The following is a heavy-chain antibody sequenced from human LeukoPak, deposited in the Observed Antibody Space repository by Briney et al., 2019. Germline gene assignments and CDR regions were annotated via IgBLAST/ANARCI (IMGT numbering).Heavy chain of an antibody. Sequence: ASVKVSCTASEYTFTSYDINWVRQATGQGLEWMGWMNPNSGNTGYAQKFQGRITMTRVTSISTAYMELNNLTSEDTAVYYCARGSWGEIAGRKSFEFWGQGSLVTVSS. V-gene: IGHV1-8*01. CDR3: ARGSWGEIAGRKSFEF. CDR1: EYTFTSYD. D-gene: IGHD6-6*01. CDR2: MNPNSGNT. J-gene: IGHJ4*02.